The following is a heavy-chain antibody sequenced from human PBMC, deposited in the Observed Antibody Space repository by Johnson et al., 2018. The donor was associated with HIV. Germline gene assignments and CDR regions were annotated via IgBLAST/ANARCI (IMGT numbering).Heavy chain of an antibody. V-gene: IGHV3-30-3*01. D-gene: IGHD3-3*01. CDR2: ISYDGSNK. CDR1: GFTFSSYA. CDR3: ARDASLRFLEWFDAFDI. Sequence: VQLVESGGGVVQPGRSLRLSCAASGFTFSSYAMHCVRQAPGKGLDWVAVISYDGSNKYYADSVKGRFTISRDNAKNSLYLQMNSLRAEDTAVYYCARDASLRFLEWFDAFDIWGQGTMVTVSS. J-gene: IGHJ3*02.